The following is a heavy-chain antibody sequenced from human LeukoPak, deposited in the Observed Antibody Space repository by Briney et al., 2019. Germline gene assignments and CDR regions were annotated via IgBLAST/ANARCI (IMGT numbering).Heavy chain of an antibody. CDR2: IYYSGST. Sequence: PSETLSLTCTVSGGSISSSSYYWGWIRQPPGKGLEWIGSIYYSGSTYYNPSLKSRVTISVDTSKNQFSLKLSSVTAADTAVYYCARAPDYNGFLYYFDYWGQGTLVTVSS. V-gene: IGHV4-39*07. J-gene: IGHJ4*02. D-gene: IGHD2/OR15-2a*01. CDR1: GGSISSSSYY. CDR3: ARAPDYNGFLYYFDY.